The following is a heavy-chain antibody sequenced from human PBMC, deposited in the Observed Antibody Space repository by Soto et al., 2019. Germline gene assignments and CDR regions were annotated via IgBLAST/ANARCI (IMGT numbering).Heavy chain of an antibody. CDR2: IKSKTDGGTT. D-gene: IGHD3-22*01. J-gene: IGHJ3*02. CDR1: GFTFSNAW. CDR3: TTDLSYYYDSSGYYHSAFDI. V-gene: IGHV3-15*01. Sequence: PGGSLRLSCAASGFTFSNAWMSWVRQAPGKGLEWVGRIKSKTDGGTTDYAAPVKGRFTISRDDSKNTLYLQMNSLKTEDTAVYYCTTDLSYYYDSSGYYHSAFDIWGQGTMVTVS.